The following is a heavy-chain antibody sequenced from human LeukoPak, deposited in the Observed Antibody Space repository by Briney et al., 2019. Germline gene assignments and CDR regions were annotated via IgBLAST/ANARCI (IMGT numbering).Heavy chain of an antibody. J-gene: IGHJ3*02. CDR3: AREARESQGAFDI. CDR2: INSYNGNT. CDR1: GYIFTSYV. Sequence: ASVKVSCKASGYIFTSYVLHWVRQAPGQGLEWMGWINSYNGNTNYAQKLQGRVTMTTDTSTSTAYMELRSLRSDDTAVYYCAREARESQGAFDIWGQGTVVTVSS. V-gene: IGHV1-18*01.